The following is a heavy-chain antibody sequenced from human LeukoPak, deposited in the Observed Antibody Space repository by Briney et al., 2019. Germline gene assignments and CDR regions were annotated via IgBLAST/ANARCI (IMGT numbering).Heavy chain of an antibody. J-gene: IGHJ4*02. V-gene: IGHV3-7*01. D-gene: IGHD1-26*01. CDR2: MNIDGSEK. CDR1: GNYW. Sequence: GGSLRLSCAASGNYWMGWVRQAPGKRLEWVANMNIDGSEKYYADSVKGRFSISRDNARNSVYLQMASLRVEDTAVYYCARDPVEWELLLDYWGQGTLVTVSS. CDR3: ARDPVEWELLLDY.